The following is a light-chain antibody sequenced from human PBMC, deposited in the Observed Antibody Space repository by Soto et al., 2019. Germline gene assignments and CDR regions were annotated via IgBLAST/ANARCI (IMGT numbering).Light chain of an antibody. CDR1: QNIKKF. CDR2: TAS. V-gene: IGKV1-39*01. Sequence: DIQMTQSPTSLSAPVGDSVTITCRASQNIKKFLNWYPQKPGTAPKLLIYTASSVQAGFPSRFSGSGSGTDFILTISNLQPEDFATYSCQQAFSDPLTFGGGNRVEL. J-gene: IGKJ4*01. CDR3: QQAFSDPLT.